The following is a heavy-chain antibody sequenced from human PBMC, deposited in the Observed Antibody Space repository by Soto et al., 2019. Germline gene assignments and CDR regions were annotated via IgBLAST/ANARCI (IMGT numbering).Heavy chain of an antibody. CDR3: AKANEFYCNNNCYVFDY. V-gene: IGHV3-23*01. J-gene: IGHJ4*02. CDR1: GFTFRGYA. Sequence: EVQLLESGGGMVQPGGSLRLTCTVSGFTFRGYAMNWVRQAPGKGLEWVSRISASGGRTYYADSGKGRFSIAIDNSKNTMYLQMNSPSAEDTAVYYCAKANEFYCNNNCYVFDYWGQGTLVTVSS. D-gene: IGHD2-2*01. CDR2: ISASGGRT.